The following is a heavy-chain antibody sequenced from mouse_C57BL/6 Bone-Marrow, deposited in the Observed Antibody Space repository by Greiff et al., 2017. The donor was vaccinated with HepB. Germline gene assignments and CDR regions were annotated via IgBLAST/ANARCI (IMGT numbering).Heavy chain of an antibody. CDR3: VRHGYYGSSFDY. J-gene: IGHJ2*01. CDR1: GFSFNTYA. D-gene: IGHD1-1*01. V-gene: IGHV10-1*01. CDR2: IRSKSNNYAT. Sequence: EVQLVESGGGLVQPKGSLKLSCAASGFSFNTYAMNWVRQAPGKGLEWVARIRSKSNNYATYYADSVKDRFTISRDDSESMLYLQMNNLKTEDTAMYYCVRHGYYGSSFDYWGQGTTPTVSS.